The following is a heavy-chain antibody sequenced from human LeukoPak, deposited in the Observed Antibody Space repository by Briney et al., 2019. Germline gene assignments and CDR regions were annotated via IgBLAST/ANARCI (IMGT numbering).Heavy chain of an antibody. CDR2: IYHSGST. J-gene: IGHJ4*02. CDR3: ARAREASVLE. CDR1: GGSIRSYY. Sequence: SETLSLTCTVSGGSIRSYYWSWIRQPPGKGLEWIGYIYHSGSTNYSPSLKSRVTISVDTSRTQFSLKLSSVTAADTAVYYCARAREASVLEWGQGVLVTVSS. V-gene: IGHV4-59*01. D-gene: IGHD4/OR15-4a*01.